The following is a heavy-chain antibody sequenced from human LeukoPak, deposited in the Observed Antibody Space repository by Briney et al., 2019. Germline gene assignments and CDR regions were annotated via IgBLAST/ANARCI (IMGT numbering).Heavy chain of an antibody. CDR2: ITSSGTSI. D-gene: IGHD1-1*01. Sequence: GGSLRLSCAASGFTFSDYYMNWIRQAPGKGLEWISYITSSGTSIYYADSVKGRFTISRDNAKNSLYLQMNSLRADDTAVYYCARDPNWNDGYFDYWGQGTLVTVSS. CDR3: ARDPNWNDGYFDY. CDR1: GFTFSDYY. V-gene: IGHV3-11*01. J-gene: IGHJ4*02.